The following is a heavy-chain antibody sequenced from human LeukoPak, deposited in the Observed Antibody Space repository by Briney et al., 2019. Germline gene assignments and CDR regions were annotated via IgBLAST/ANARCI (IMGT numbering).Heavy chain of an antibody. CDR2: ISGSGDAT. CDR1: GFTFNNYA. Sequence: GGSLRLSCAASGFTFNNYAMTWVRQAPGEGLEWVSTISGSGDATYYADSVKGRFTIPRDNSKNTLYLQMNSLRAEDTAVYYCAKHTVTTIYYYYMDVWGKGTTVTVSS. CDR3: AKHTVTTIYYYYMDV. J-gene: IGHJ6*03. V-gene: IGHV3-23*01. D-gene: IGHD4-17*01.